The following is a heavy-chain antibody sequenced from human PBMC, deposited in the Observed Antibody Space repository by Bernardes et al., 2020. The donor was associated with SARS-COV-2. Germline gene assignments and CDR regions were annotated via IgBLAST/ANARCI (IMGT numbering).Heavy chain of an antibody. J-gene: IGHJ4*02. D-gene: IGHD3-22*01. CDR3: ARDFYYDNTGYYVNRFDY. Sequence: GGSLRLSCRGSGFDFRRNSMNWVRQAPGKGLEWLSYISSASNIIYYADSVKGRFTISRDNAKNSVFLQMDSLRAEDTAVYYCARDFYYDNTGYYVNRFDYWGQGTLVTVSS. V-gene: IGHV3-48*01. CDR1: GFDFRRNS. CDR2: ISSASNII.